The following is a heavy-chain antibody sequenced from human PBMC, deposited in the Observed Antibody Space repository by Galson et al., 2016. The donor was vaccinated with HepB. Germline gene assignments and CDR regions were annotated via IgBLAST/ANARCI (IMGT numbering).Heavy chain of an antibody. Sequence: SLRLSCAVSGFTFGTYGLSWVRQAPGKGLEWVSSISGTGGSTYYADSVKGRFTISRDNSKNTLYLQMNSLRAEDTAVYYCATTGGNFGSAYWGQGTLVTVPS. D-gene: IGHD3-3*01. J-gene: IGHJ4*02. CDR2: ISGTGGST. CDR3: ATTGGNFGSAY. CDR1: GFTFGTYG. V-gene: IGHV3-23*01.